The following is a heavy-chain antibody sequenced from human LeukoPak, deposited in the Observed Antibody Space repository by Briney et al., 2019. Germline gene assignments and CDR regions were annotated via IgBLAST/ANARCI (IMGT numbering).Heavy chain of an antibody. CDR3: ARSRTDDRAYFDY. Sequence: ASVKVSCKASGYTFTSYDINWVRQATGQGLEWMGWMNPNSGNTGYAQKFQGRVTMTRNTSISTAYMELSSLTSEDTAVYFCARSRTDDRAYFDYWGQGTLVSVSS. D-gene: IGHD2-8*01. CDR2: MNPNSGNT. V-gene: IGHV1-8*01. CDR1: GYTFTSYD. J-gene: IGHJ4*02.